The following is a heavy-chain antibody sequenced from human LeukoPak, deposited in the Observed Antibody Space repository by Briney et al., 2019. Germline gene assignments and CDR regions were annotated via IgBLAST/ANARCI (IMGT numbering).Heavy chain of an antibody. CDR2: ITSSSSTI. J-gene: IGHJ4*02. CDR3: ARDLSVAGTFDY. V-gene: IGHV3-48*02. CDR1: GFTFSSYW. D-gene: IGHD6-19*01. Sequence: GGSLRLSCAASGFTFSSYWMHWVRQVPGKGLEWVSYITSSSSTIHYADSVKGRFTISRDNAKNSLYLQMNSLRDEDTAVYYCARDLSVAGTFDYWGQGTLVTVSS.